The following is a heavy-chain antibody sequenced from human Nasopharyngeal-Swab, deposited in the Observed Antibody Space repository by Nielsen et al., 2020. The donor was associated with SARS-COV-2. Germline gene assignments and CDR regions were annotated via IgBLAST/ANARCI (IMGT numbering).Heavy chain of an antibody. Sequence: GGSLRLSCTTSGFTSGATVIHWVRHAPGKGQEWVGFIRTKPYGATTEYAASVKGRFTISRDDSTSVAYLQMNSLQTEDTGVYYCTRDHFGIEVFSRPHFDYWGQGTLVTVSS. J-gene: IGHJ4*02. D-gene: IGHD3-22*01. CDR2: IRTKPYGATT. V-gene: IGHV3-49*04. CDR3: TRDHFGIEVFSRPHFDY. CDR1: GFTSGATV.